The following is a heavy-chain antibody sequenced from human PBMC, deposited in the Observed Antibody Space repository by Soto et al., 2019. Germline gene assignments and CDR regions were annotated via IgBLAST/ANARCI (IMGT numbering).Heavy chain of an antibody. V-gene: IGHV4-39*07. J-gene: IGHJ2*01. CDR2: IYYSGST. D-gene: IGHD5-12*01. Sequence: SETLSLTCTVSGGSISSSSYYWGWIRQPPGKGLEWIGSIYYSGSTYYNPSLKSRVTISVDTSKNQFSLMLSSVTAADAAVYDCARDRSAGSGYEFVDWYFDIWGRGTLVTVSS. CDR1: GGSISSSSYY. CDR3: ARDRSAGSGYEFVDWYFDI.